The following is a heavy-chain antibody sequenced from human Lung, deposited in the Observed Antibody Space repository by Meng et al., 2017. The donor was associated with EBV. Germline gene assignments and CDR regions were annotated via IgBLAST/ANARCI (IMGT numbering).Heavy chain of an antibody. CDR1: GGSISSGGYS. D-gene: IGHD2-21*01. CDR2: IYHSGST. J-gene: IGHJ4*02. CDR3: ASFDHIPRRNYFDY. V-gene: IGHV4-30-2*01. Sequence: PLRESGSGLGNPSRTLSLTWAVSGGSISSGGYSGSWIRQPPGKGLEWIGNIYHSGSTYYNPSLKSRVTISVDRSKNQFSLNLNSMTAADTAVYYCASFDHIPRRNYFDYWGQGTLVTVSS.